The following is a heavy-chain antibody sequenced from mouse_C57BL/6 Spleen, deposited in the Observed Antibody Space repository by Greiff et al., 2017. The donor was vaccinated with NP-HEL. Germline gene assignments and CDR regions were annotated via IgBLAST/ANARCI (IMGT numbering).Heavy chain of an antibody. CDR1: GYTFTSYW. V-gene: IGHV1-61*01. J-gene: IGHJ3*01. D-gene: IGHD1-1*02. CDR3: ARCGCGRGFAY. Sequence: QVQLQQPGAELVRPGSSVKLSCKASGYTFTSYWMDWVKQRPGQGLEWIGNIYPSDSETHYNQKFKDKATLTVDKSSSTAYMQLSSLTSEDSAVYYGARCGCGRGFAYWGQGTLVTVSA. CDR2: IYPSDSET.